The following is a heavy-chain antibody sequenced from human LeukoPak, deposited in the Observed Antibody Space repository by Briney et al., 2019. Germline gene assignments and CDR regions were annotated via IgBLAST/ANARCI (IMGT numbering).Heavy chain of an antibody. CDR1: GGSISNYY. D-gene: IGHD3-10*01. CDR2: IYYDGST. V-gene: IGHV4-39*01. Sequence: SETLSLTCTVSGGSISNYYWNWIRQPPGKGLEWIGSIYYDGSTHYNPSLKSRVIISVDTSKNQFSLNLTSVTAADTAVFYCARHQTGGHSYMDVWGKGTTPSVSS. CDR3: ARHQTGGHSYMDV. J-gene: IGHJ6*03.